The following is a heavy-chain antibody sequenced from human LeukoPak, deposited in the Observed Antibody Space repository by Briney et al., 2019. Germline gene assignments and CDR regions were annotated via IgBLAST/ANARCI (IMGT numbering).Heavy chain of an antibody. D-gene: IGHD2-15*01. V-gene: IGHV3-11*04. J-gene: IGHJ6*03. CDR3: ARERLGYCSGGSCHGLGYYYYMDV. CDR1: GFTFSDYF. CDR2: ISSSGSTI. Sequence: GGSLRLSRAASGFTFSDYFMSWIRQAPGKGLERVSYISSSGSTIYYADSVKGRFTISRDNAKNSLYLQMNSLRAEDTAVYYCARERLGYCSGGSCHGLGYYYYMDVWGKGTTVTVSS.